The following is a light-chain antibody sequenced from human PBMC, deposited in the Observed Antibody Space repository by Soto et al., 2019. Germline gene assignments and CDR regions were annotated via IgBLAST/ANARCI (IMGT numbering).Light chain of an antibody. J-gene: IGKJ3*01. CDR1: QSISSW. CDR3: QQYSSYFFT. Sequence: DIQMTQSPSTLSASVGDRVNITCRASQSISSWLAWYQQKPGKAPKLLIYRASDLQSGVPSRFSGSGSGTEFTLTISSLQTDDTATCYCQQYSSYFFTFGPGTKVDV. V-gene: IGKV1-5*03. CDR2: RAS.